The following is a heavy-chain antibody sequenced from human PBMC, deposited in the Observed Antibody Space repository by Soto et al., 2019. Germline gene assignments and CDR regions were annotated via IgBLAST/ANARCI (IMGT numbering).Heavy chain of an antibody. CDR2: IIPIFGTA. CDR1: GGTFSSYA. J-gene: IGHJ4*02. D-gene: IGHD3-10*01. V-gene: IGHV1-69*01. CDR3: ARGYYYGSGSYYPPDY. Sequence: QVQLVQSGAEVKKPGSSVKVSCKASGGTFSSYAISWVRQAPGQGREWMGGIIPIFGTANYAQKFQGRVTITADESTSTAYMELSSLRSEDTAVYYCARGYYYGSGSYYPPDYWGQGTLVTVSS.